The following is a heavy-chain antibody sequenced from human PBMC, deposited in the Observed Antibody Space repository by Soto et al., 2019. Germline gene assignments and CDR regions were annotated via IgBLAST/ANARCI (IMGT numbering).Heavy chain of an antibody. V-gene: IGHV1-2*02. D-gene: IGHD3-16*02. J-gene: IGHJ6*02. CDR1: GYTFTGYY. CDR2: INPNSGGT. CDR3: ARAYYDYVWGSYRYISTLYYYYGMDV. Sequence: ASVKVSCKASGYTFTGYYMHWVRQAPGQGLEWMGWINPNSGGTNYAQKFQGRVTMTRDTSISTAYMELSRLRSDDTAVYYCARAYYDYVWGSYRYISTLYYYYGMDVWGQGTTVTVSS.